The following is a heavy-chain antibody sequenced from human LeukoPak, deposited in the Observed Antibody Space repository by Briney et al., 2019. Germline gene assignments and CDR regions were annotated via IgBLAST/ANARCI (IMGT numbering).Heavy chain of an antibody. CDR1: GYTLTELS. J-gene: IGHJ4*02. D-gene: IGHD3-22*01. V-gene: IGHV1-24*01. Sequence: ASVKVSCKVSGYTLTELSMHWVRQAPGKGLEWMGGFDPEDGETIYAQKFQGRVTMTEDTPTDTAYMELSSLRSEDTAVYYCATFTTTYYYDSSGYYPDWGQGTLVTVSS. CDR3: ATFTTTYYYDSSGYYPD. CDR2: FDPEDGET.